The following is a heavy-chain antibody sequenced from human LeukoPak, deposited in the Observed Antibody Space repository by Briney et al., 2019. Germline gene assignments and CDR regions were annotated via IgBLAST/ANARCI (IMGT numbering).Heavy chain of an antibody. V-gene: IGHV4-61*02. J-gene: IGHJ4*02. Sequence: SQTLSLTCTVSGGSIGNGTSYWTWIRQPAGKSLEWLGRIYSSGSTNYNPSLKSRVTISVDTSKNQISLKLNSVTAADTAVYYCARANRYDLYFDYWGQGTLVTVSS. D-gene: IGHD5-12*01. CDR2: IYSSGST. CDR1: GGSIGNGTSY. CDR3: ARANRYDLYFDY.